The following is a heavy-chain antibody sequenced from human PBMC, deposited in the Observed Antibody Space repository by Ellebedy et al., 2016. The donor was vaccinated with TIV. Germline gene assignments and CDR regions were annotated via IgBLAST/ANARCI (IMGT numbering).Heavy chain of an antibody. J-gene: IGHJ5*02. CDR3: ARRGSYGDYAVQINSWFDR. CDR2: IYQDGSDE. V-gene: IGHV3-7*01. CDR1: GFSFRSYW. Sequence: GESLKISCAASGFSFRSYWMSWVRQAPGKGLEWVANIYQDGSDEYYVDSVKGRFTISRDNDNKALFLQMNSLGVEDTAVYYCARRGSYGDYAVQINSWFDRWGRGTLVTVSS. D-gene: IGHD4-17*01.